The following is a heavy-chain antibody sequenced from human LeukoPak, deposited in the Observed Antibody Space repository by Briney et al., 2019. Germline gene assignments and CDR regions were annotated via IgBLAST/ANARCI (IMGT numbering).Heavy chain of an antibody. CDR1: GGSISSGGYY. V-gene: IGHV4-31*03. J-gene: IGHJ4*02. CDR2: IYYSGST. Sequence: SETLSLTCTVSGGSISSGGYYWSWIRQHPGKGLEWIGYIYYSGSTHYNPSLKSRVTISVDTSKNQFSLKLSSVTAADTAVYYCARVRKGSSSSPYYFDYWGQGTLVTVSS. CDR3: ARVRKGSSSSPYYFDY. D-gene: IGHD6-6*01.